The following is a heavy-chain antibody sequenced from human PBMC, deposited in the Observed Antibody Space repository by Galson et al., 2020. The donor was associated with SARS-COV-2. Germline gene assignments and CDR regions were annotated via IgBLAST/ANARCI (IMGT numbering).Heavy chain of an antibody. D-gene: IGHD4-17*01. Sequence: SQASETLSLTCAVYGGSFSGYYWSWIRQPPGKGLEWIGEINHSGSTNYNPSLKSRVTISVDTSKNQFSLKLSSVTAADTAVYYCARWGATTVVNYYYYYGMDVWGQGTTVTVSS. J-gene: IGHJ6*02. CDR1: GGSFSGYY. V-gene: IGHV4-34*01. CDR3: ARWGATTVVNYYYYYGMDV. CDR2: INHSGST.